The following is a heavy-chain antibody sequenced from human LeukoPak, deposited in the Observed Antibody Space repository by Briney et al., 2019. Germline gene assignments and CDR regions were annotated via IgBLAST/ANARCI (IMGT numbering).Heavy chain of an antibody. D-gene: IGHD2-2*01. CDR1: GYTFTGYY. CDR2: INPNSGGT. V-gene: IGHV1-2*02. Sequence: ASVKVSCKASGYTFTGYYMHWVRQAPGQGLEWMGWINPNSGGTNYAQKFQGRVTMTRDTSISTAYMELSRLRSEDTAVYYCASFLGTSLSHSEDFDYWGQGTLVTVSS. J-gene: IGHJ4*02. CDR3: ASFLGTSLSHSEDFDY.